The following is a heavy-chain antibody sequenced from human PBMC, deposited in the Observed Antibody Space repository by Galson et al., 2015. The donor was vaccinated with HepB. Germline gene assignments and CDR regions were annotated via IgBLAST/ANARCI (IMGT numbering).Heavy chain of an antibody. V-gene: IGHV3-33*03. CDR2: IWYDGSRR. Sequence: SLRLSCAASGFTFSNYGMHWVRQAPGKGLEWVAVIWYDGSRRYYADSVKGRFTISRDNSKNTLYLQVDSLRAEDTAVYYCATGPGKSGEYSTGGYEYFHLWGRGA. CDR3: ATGPGKSGEYSTGGYEYFHL. J-gene: IGHJ1*01. CDR1: GFTFSNYG. D-gene: IGHD4-11*01.